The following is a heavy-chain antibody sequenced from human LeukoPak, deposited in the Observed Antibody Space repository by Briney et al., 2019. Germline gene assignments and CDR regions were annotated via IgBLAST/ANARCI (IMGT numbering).Heavy chain of an antibody. Sequence: GGSLRLSCAASGFTFSSYSMNWVRQAPGKGLEWVSYISSSSSTIYYADSVKGRFTISRDNAKNSLYLQMNSLRAEDTAVYYCARGIFRDYYDTNDAFDIWGQGTMVTVSS. CDR3: ARGIFRDYYDTNDAFDI. D-gene: IGHD3-22*01. CDR1: GFTFSSYS. CDR2: ISSSSSTI. J-gene: IGHJ3*02. V-gene: IGHV3-48*01.